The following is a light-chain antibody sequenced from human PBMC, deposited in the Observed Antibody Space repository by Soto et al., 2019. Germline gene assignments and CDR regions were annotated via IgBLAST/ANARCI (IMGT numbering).Light chain of an antibody. CDR1: QSVSSN. CDR2: GAS. CDR3: QQYNYWWP. Sequence: EIVMTQSPATLSLSPGERATLSCRASQSVSSNLAWYQQKPGQAPRLLFYGASTRATGIPARFSGSGSGTEFTLTISSLQSEDFAVYYCQQYNYWWPFGQGTKVDIK. V-gene: IGKV3-15*01. J-gene: IGKJ1*01.